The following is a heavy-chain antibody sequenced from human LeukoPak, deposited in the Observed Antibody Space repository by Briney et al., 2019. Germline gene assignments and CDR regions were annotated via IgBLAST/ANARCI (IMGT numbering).Heavy chain of an antibody. Sequence: GGSLRLSCAASGFTVSSYYMSWVRQAPGKELEWVSVIYTGGGRYYADSVRGRFTISRDTSKNMVFLQMNSLRVEDTAVYYCARGIDYWGRGTLVTVSS. CDR1: GFTVSSYY. CDR3: ARGIDY. V-gene: IGHV3-53*01. CDR2: IYTGGGR. J-gene: IGHJ4*02.